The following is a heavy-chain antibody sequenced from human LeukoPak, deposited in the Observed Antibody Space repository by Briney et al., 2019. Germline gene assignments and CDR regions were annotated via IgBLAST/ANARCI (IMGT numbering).Heavy chain of an antibody. V-gene: IGHV3-30*18. D-gene: IGHD3-16*01. CDR3: AKVQVRYVVYYMDV. CDR1: GFTFSSYG. Sequence: PGRSLRLSCEASGFTFSSYGMHWVRQAPGKGLEWVAVISYDGSNKYYADSAKGRFTISSDNSKNTLYLQMNSLRADDTALYYCAKVQVRYVVYYMDVWGKGTTVTVSS. J-gene: IGHJ6*03. CDR2: ISYDGSNK.